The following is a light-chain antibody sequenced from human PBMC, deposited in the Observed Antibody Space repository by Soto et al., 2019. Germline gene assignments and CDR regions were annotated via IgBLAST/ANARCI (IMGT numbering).Light chain of an antibody. CDR1: QSVSSNY. J-gene: IGKJ1*01. Sequence: DIVLTQSPGTLSLSPGERATLACRSSQSVSSNYLAWYQQKPDQAPRRVIYDVSGRATGIPDRFSGSGSGTDFTLTISRLEPEDFEVYYCQQYGSSPTFGQGTKVEIK. CDR2: DVS. V-gene: IGKV3-20*01. CDR3: QQYGSSPT.